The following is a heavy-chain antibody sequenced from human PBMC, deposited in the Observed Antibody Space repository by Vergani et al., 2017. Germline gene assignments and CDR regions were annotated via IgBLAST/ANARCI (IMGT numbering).Heavy chain of an antibody. CDR3: ARDLGYVWGSYRLNYYYGMDV. V-gene: IGHV3-48*02. J-gene: IGHJ6*02. Sequence: EVQLVESGGGLVQPGGSLRLSCAASGFTFSSYSMYWVRQAPGKGLEWVSYISSSSSTIYYADSVKGRFTISRDNAKHSLYLQMNSLRDEDTDVYYCARDLGYVWGSYRLNYYYGMDVWGQGTTVTVSS. CDR1: GFTFSSYS. D-gene: IGHD3-16*02. CDR2: ISSSSSTI.